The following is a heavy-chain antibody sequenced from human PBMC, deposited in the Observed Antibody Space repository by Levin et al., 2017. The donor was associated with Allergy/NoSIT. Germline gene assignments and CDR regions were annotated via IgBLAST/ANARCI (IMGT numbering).Heavy chain of an antibody. CDR1: GFAFSSYG. CDR3: AKRALYSDPSAYFDL. Sequence: GGSLRLSCEASGFAFSSYGMNWVRQAPGKGLQWVSSISDDGKSTYYADSVKGRFTISRDNPKKTLVLQMNSLRSEDTAVYYCAKRALYSDPSAYFDLWGQGSLVTVSS. J-gene: IGHJ4*02. D-gene: IGHD1-26*01. CDR2: ISDDGKST. V-gene: IGHV3-23*01.